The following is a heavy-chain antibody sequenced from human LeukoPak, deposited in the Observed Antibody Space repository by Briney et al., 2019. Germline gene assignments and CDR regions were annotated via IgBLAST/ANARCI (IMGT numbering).Heavy chain of an antibody. D-gene: IGHD6-13*01. Sequence: GGSLRLSCAASGFTFSNYAMSWVRQTPGKGLEWVSTISSSGGSTLYADSMKGRFTISRDNSKNTLYLQMSSLRADDTVVYYCAKSLAATGIDYWGQGTLVTVSS. J-gene: IGHJ4*02. CDR1: GFTFSNYA. CDR3: AKSLAATGIDY. CDR2: ISSSGGST. V-gene: IGHV3-23*01.